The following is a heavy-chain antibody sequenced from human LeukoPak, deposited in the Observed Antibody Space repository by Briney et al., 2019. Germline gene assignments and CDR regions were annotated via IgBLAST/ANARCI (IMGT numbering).Heavy chain of an antibody. D-gene: IGHD2-15*01. CDR2: IYSAGST. V-gene: IGHV3-53*04. Sequence: GGSLRLSCAASVFTASSDYMSWVRQAPGEGLEWVSVIYSAGSTSYAASAKCRFTISRHNSKNTLYLQMNSLRAEDTAVYYCARGVVVFDYWGQGTLVTV. CDR3: ARGVVVFDY. CDR1: VFTASSDY. J-gene: IGHJ4*02.